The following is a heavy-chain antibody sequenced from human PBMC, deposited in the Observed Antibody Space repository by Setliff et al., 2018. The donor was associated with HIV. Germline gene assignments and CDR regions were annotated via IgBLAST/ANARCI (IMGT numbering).Heavy chain of an antibody. CDR3: ARDLKYYYDSSGYHDAFDI. V-gene: IGHV4-39*07. Sequence: SETLSLTCTVSGGSISSSSYYWGWIRQPPGKGLEWIGSIYYSGSTYYNPSLKSRVTISVDTSKNQFSLKLSSVTAADTAVYYCARDLKYYYDSSGYHDAFDIWGQGTLVTVSS. CDR2: IYYSGST. D-gene: IGHD3-22*01. CDR1: GGSISSSSYY. J-gene: IGHJ3*02.